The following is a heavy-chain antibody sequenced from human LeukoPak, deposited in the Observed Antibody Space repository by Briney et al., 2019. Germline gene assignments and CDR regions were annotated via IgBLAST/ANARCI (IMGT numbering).Heavy chain of an antibody. CDR3: AGTYSSGWYLYFQH. J-gene: IGHJ1*01. Sequence: SETPSLTCTVSGGSISSYYWSWIRQPPGKGLEWIGYIYYSGSTNYNPSLKSRVTISVDTSKNQFSLKLSSVTAADTAVYYCAGTYSSGWYLYFQHWGQGTLVTVSS. V-gene: IGHV4-59*08. CDR2: IYYSGST. D-gene: IGHD6-19*01. CDR1: GGSISSYY.